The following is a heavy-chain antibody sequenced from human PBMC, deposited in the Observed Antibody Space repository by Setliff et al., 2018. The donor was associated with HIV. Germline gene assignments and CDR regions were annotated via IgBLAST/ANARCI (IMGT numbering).Heavy chain of an antibody. J-gene: IGHJ4*02. Sequence: SETLSLTCSVSGGSMRNYYWSWIRQPPRKGLEWVGYISYNGITTYNPSLKSRVTISVDTSKNQFSLKLTSVTAADTAVYYCARQMTIPGVAVTPVDYWGQGALVTVSS. CDR3: ARQMTIPGVAVTPVDY. CDR1: GGSMRNYY. CDR2: ISYNGIT. D-gene: IGHD3-3*01. V-gene: IGHV4-59*08.